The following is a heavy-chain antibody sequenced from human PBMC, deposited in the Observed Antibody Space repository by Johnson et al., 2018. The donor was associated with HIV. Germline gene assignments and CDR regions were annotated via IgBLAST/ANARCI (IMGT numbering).Heavy chain of an antibody. CDR1: GFTFSSYG. D-gene: IGHD6-13*01. CDR2: LYSGGNT. CDR3: ARDGESQQLPLGDAFDV. Sequence: QVQLVESGGGVVQPGTSLRLSCAASGFTFSSYGIHWVRQAPGKGLEWVSVLYSGGNTYYADSVRGRFTISRDNSKNTLYLQMSSLKVEDTAMYYCARDGESQQLPLGDAFDVWGQGTMVIVSS. J-gene: IGHJ3*01. V-gene: IGHV3-NL1*01.